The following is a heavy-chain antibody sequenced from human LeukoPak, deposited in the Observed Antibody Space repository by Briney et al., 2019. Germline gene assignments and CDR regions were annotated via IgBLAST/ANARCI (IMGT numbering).Heavy chain of an antibody. D-gene: IGHD3-22*01. Sequence: GGSLRLSCAASEFTFSSYGMHWVRQAPGKGLEWVAVIWYDGCNKYYADSVKGRFTISRDNSKNTLYLQMNSLRAEDTAVYYCTKGRGYYDSSGYFYWGQGTLVTVSS. V-gene: IGHV3-33*06. CDR1: EFTFSSYG. J-gene: IGHJ4*02. CDR3: TKGRGYYDSSGYFY. CDR2: IWYDGCNK.